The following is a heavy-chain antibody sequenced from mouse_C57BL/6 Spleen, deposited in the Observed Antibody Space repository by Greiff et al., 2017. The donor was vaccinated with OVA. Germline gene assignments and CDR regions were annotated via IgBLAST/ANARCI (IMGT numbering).Heavy chain of an antibody. V-gene: IGHV2-9-1*01. J-gene: IGHJ1*03. D-gene: IGHD4-1*01. CDR1: GFSLTSYA. Sequence: VKLMESGPGLVAPSQSLSITCTVSGFSLTSYAISWVRQPPGKGLEWLGVIWTGGGTNYNSALKSRLSISKDNSKSQVFLKMNSLQTDDTARYYCARNGLTGTYWYFDVWGTGTTVTVSS. CDR3: ARNGLTGTYWYFDV. CDR2: IWTGGGT.